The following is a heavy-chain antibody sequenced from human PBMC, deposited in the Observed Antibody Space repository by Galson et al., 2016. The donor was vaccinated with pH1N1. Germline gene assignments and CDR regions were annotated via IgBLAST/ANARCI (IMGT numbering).Heavy chain of an antibody. D-gene: IGHD4/OR15-4a*01. CDR1: GYRFSGYY. Sequence: SVKVSCKASGYRFSGYYIHWVRQAPGQGLEWMGRINPYSGGTKFAQKFQGRVILTRDTSITTAYMEVGTLSSDDAAVYYCARDLYGGFQLPSYYYYGMDVWGQGTTVTVSS. CDR3: ARDLYGGFQLPSYYYYGMDV. J-gene: IGHJ6*01. CDR2: INPYSGGT. V-gene: IGHV1-2*06.